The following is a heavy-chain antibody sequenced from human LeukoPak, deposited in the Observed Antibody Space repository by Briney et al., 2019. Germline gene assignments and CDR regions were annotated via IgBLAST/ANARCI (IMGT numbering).Heavy chain of an antibody. Sequence: GASVKVSCKASGYTFIDYYMHWVRQAPGQGLEWMGWINPNSGGTNYAQKFQGRVTMTRDTSISTAYMELSRLRSDDTAVYYCARGSPEMSYYDTSGYYYAFDIWGQGTMITVSS. D-gene: IGHD3-22*01. CDR3: ARGSPEMSYYDTSGYYYAFDI. CDR2: INPNSGGT. CDR1: GYTFIDYY. J-gene: IGHJ3*02. V-gene: IGHV1-2*02.